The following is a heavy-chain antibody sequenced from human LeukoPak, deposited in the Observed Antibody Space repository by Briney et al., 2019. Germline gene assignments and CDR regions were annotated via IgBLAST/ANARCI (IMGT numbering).Heavy chain of an antibody. V-gene: IGHV5-51*01. CDR1: GYSFTSYW. J-gene: IGHJ5*02. Sequence: GESLKISCKGSGYSFTSYWIGWVRQMPGKGLEWMGIIYAGDSDSRYSPSFQGQVTISADKSISTAYLQWSSLKASDTAMYYCARTGRAYCGGDCYSWNWFDPWGQGTLVTVSS. CDR3: ARTGRAYCGGDCYSWNWFDP. CDR2: IYAGDSDS. D-gene: IGHD2-21*02.